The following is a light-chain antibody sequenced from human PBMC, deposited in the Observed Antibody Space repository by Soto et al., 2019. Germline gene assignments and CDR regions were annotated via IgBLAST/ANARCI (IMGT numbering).Light chain of an antibody. Sequence: QSALTQPASVSGSPGQSITISCTGTSSDVGSYNLVSWYQQHPGKAPKLMIYEGSKRPSGVSNRFSGSKSGNSTSLPISGLQAEDEADYYCCSYAGSSNSVFGGGTKLTVL. V-gene: IGLV2-23*01. J-gene: IGLJ3*02. CDR1: SSDVGSYNL. CDR3: CSYAGSSNSV. CDR2: EGS.